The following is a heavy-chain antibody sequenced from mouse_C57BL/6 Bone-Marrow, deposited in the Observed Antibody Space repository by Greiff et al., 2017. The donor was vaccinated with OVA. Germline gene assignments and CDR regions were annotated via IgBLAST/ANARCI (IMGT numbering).Heavy chain of an antibody. Sequence: QVQLQQSGAELVKPGASVKISCKASGYAFSSYWMNWVKQRPGKGLEWIGQIYPGDGDTNYNGKFKGKATLTADKSSSTAYMQLSSLTSEDSAVYFCARRDWGYSNREGFAYWGQGTLVTVSA. CDR2: IYPGDGDT. J-gene: IGHJ3*01. CDR1: GYAFSSYW. V-gene: IGHV1-80*01. CDR3: ARRDWGYSNREGFAY. D-gene: IGHD2-5*01.